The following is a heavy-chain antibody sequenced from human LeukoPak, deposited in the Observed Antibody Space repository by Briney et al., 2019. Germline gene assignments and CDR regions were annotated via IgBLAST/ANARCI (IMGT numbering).Heavy chain of an antibody. CDR3: ARDRSSGWLGSYYYYGMDV. J-gene: IGHJ6*02. V-gene: IGHV1-3*01. D-gene: IGHD6-19*01. CDR2: INAGNGNT. CDR1: GGTFSSYA. Sequence: ASVKVSCRASGGTFSSYAISWVRQAPGQRLEWMGWINAGNGNTKYSQKFQGRVTITRDTSASTAYMELSSLRSEDTAVYYCARDRSSGWLGSYYYYGMDVWGQGTTVTVSS.